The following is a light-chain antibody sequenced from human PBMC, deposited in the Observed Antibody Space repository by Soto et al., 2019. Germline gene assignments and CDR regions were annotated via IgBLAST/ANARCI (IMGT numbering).Light chain of an antibody. CDR3: QQYGSSIT. V-gene: IGKV3-20*01. CDR1: QSVSSSY. J-gene: IGKJ5*01. CDR2: DAS. Sequence: EIFLTQSPGTLSLSPGEIATLSFMASQSVSSSYLAWYQQKPGQAPRLLIYDASSRATGIPDRFSGSGSGTDFTLTISRLEPEDFAVFYCQQYGSSITFGQGTRLEI.